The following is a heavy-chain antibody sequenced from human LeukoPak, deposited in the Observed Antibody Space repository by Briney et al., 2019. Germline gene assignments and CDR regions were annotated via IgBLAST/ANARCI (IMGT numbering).Heavy chain of an antibody. CDR1: GGSISSSSDF. D-gene: IGHD3-3*02. J-gene: IGHJ4*02. Sequence: KASETLSLTCTVSGGSISSSSDFWGWIRQPPGKGLEWIGTIYYSGSTYYNPSLKSRVTISVDTSKNQFSPKLSSVTAADTAVYYCAARQRITIGYWGQGTLVTVSS. CDR2: IYYSGST. CDR3: AARQRITIGY. V-gene: IGHV4-39*01.